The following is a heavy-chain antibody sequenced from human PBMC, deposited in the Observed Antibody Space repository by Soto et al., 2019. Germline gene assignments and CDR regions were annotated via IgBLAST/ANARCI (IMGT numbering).Heavy chain of an antibody. CDR3: GKGGGGDHGY. Sequence: EVQLLESGGGLAQPGGSLRLSCAASGFTFSSSDMSWVRQAPGKGLEWVSSITRNGEPTEYADSVKGRFTISRDNSKNPIHLQMTNLRAGDTAVFFCGKGGGGDHGYWGQGTLVAVSS. CDR1: GFTFSSSD. V-gene: IGHV3-23*01. J-gene: IGHJ4*02. D-gene: IGHD2-21*02. CDR2: ITRNGEPT.